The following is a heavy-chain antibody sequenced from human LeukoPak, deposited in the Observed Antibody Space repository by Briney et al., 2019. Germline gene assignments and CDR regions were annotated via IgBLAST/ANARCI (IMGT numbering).Heavy chain of an antibody. J-gene: IGHJ5*02. V-gene: IGHV3-53*04. CDR1: GFTVSSNY. CDR2: IYSGGST. Sequence: GGSLRLSCAASGFTVSSNYMSWVRQAPGKGLEWVSVIYSGGSTYYADSVKGRFTISRHNSKNTLYLQMNSLRAEDPAVYYCARDSSGRFDPWGQGTLVTVSS. D-gene: IGHD3-22*01. CDR3: ARDSSGRFDP.